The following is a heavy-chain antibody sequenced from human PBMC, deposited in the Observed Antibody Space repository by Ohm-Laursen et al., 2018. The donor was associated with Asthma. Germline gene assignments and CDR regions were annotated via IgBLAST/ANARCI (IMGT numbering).Heavy chain of an antibody. CDR2: INQDGSIW. Sequence: SLRLSCTASGFTFSNHWMTWVRQAPGRGLEWVANINQDGSIWGYVDSVKGRFAISRDNAHKSLYLQMNSLRAEDTAFYYCAVSIYAYGEGAYWGQGTLVTVSS. J-gene: IGHJ4*02. CDR3: AVSIYAYGEGAY. CDR1: GFTFSNHW. V-gene: IGHV3-7*05. D-gene: IGHD3-10*01.